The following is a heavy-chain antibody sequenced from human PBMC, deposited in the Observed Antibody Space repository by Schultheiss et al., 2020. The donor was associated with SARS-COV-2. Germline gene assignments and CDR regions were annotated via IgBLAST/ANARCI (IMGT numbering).Heavy chain of an antibody. CDR2: ISSGSSYI. D-gene: IGHD1-1*01. CDR3: ARFGNTGTYSNWFDP. Sequence: GGSLRLSCAASGFAFSSYGINWVRQAPGKGLEWVSSISSGSSYIYYEDSVKGRFTISRDNAMNSLYLQMDSLRAEDTAVYYCARFGNTGTYSNWFDPWGQGTLVTVSS. V-gene: IGHV3-21*01. J-gene: IGHJ5*02. CDR1: GFAFSSYG.